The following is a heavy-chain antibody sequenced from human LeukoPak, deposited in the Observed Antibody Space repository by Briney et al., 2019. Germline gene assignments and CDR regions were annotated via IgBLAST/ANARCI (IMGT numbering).Heavy chain of an antibody. V-gene: IGHV6-1*01. D-gene: IGHD2-2*01. CDR2: TYYRSTWYN. CDR3: ARRLTQYDCFDP. J-gene: IGHJ5*02. Sequence: SQTLSLTCAISGDSVSSNSVTWNWIRQSPSRGLEWLGRTYYRSTWYNDYAVSVRGRITVNPDTSKNQFSLPLNSVTPEDTAVYYCARRLTQYDCFDPWGQGILVTVSS. CDR1: GDSVSSNSVT.